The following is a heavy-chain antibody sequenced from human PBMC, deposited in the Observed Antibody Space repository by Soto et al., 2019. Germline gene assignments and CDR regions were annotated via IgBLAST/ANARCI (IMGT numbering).Heavy chain of an antibody. V-gene: IGHV3-74*01. D-gene: IGHD5-18*01. J-gene: IGHJ4*02. Sequence: EVQLVESGGDLVQPGGSLRISCAASGFTFSKYWIHWVRQAPGKGLEWVSRISSDGSTTTYADSVKGRFTISRDNAKNTLHLQMNSLRVDDTAVYYCARGNSYAGDYWGQGTLVTVSS. CDR2: ISSDGSTT. CDR3: ARGNSYAGDY. CDR1: GFTFSKYW.